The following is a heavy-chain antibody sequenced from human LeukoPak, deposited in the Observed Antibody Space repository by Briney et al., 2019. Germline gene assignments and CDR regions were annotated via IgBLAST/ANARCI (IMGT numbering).Heavy chain of an antibody. CDR3: AREGTAVLMVYATEYYFDY. V-gene: IGHV3-48*04. CDR1: GFTFSSYS. Sequence: GGSLRLSCAASGFTFSSYSMNWVRQAPGKGLEWVSYISSSSSTIYYADSVKGRFTISRDNAKNSLYPQMNSLRAEDTAVYYCAREGTAVLMVYATEYYFDYWGQGTLVTVSS. D-gene: IGHD2-8*01. J-gene: IGHJ4*02. CDR2: ISSSSSTI.